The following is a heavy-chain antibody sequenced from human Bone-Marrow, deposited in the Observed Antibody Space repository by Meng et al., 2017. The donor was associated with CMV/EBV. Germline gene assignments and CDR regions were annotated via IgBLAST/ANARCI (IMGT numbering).Heavy chain of an antibody. CDR1: GFTVSSNY. Sequence: GGSLRLSCAASGFTVSSNYMSWVRQAPGKGLEWVSVIYSGGSTYYADSMKGRFTISRDNSKNTLYLQMNSLRAEDTAVYYCARMGVQGSSAFDIWGQGTMVTVSS. CDR3: ARMGVQGSSAFDI. D-gene: IGHD1-1*01. CDR2: IYSGGST. V-gene: IGHV3-53*01. J-gene: IGHJ3*02.